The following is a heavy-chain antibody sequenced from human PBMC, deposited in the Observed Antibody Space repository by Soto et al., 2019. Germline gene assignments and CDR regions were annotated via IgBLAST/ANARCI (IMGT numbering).Heavy chain of an antibody. CDR3: ARAEIVLIVYAADY. CDR1: GFTFSSYS. V-gene: IGHV3-21*01. Sequence: EVQLVESGGGLVKPGGSLRLSCAASGFTFSSYSMNCVRQAPGKGLEWVSSISSSSSYIYYADSVKGRFTIYRDNAKNSLYLQMNSLRAEDTAVYYCARAEIVLIVYAADYWGQGTLVTVSS. CDR2: ISSSSSYI. D-gene: IGHD2-8*01. J-gene: IGHJ4*02.